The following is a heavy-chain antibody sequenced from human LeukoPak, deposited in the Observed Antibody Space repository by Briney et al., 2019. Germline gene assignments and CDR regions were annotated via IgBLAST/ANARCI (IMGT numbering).Heavy chain of an antibody. CDR3: AREGREYYYMDV. CDR1: GFTFSSYA. Sequence: GGSLRLSCAASGFTFSSYAMHWVRQAPGKGLEWVAVISYDGSNKYYADSVKGRFTISRDNSKNTLYLQMNSLRAEDTAVYYCAREGREYYYMDVWGKGTTVTVSS. V-gene: IGHV3-30*04. CDR2: ISYDGSNK. J-gene: IGHJ6*03.